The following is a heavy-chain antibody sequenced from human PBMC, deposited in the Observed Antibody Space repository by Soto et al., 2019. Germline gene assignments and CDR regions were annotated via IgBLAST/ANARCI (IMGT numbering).Heavy chain of an antibody. CDR3: VKVHSDSYYYFDY. CDR1: GFTFSFCA. CDR2: IRGGGGDT. Sequence: EVQLLESGGGLVQPGGSLRLSCAASGFTFSFCAMSWVRQAPGKGLKWVSSIRGGGGDTYYADSVRGRFTISRNNAKNTLYLQMNRLIVEETAVYYCVKVHSDSYYYFDYWGQGTLVTVSS. J-gene: IGHJ4*02. D-gene: IGHD3-22*01. V-gene: IGHV3-23*01.